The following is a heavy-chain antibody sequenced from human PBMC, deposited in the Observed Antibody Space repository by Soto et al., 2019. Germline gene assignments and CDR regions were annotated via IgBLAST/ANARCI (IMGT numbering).Heavy chain of an antibody. J-gene: IGHJ4*02. V-gene: IGHV1-46*03. Sequence: ASVKVSCKASGYTFISNYVYWVRQAPGQGLEWMGIINPRGASTSYAQKFQGRVTMTSDTSTSTVYMDLSSLTSDDTAVYYCVSSGSTPFDYWGQATLVTVSS. D-gene: IGHD3-22*01. CDR1: GYTFISNY. CDR3: VSSGSTPFDY. CDR2: INPRGAST.